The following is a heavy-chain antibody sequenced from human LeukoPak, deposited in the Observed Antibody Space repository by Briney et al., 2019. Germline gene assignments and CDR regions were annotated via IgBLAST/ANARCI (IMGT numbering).Heavy chain of an antibody. CDR3: ARDYCTSTTCPNWFDP. Sequence: SETLSLTCTVSGGSISSYYWSWIRQPAGKGLEWIGRIYTSGSTNYNPSLKSRVTMSVDTSKNQFSLKLNSVTAADTAVYYCARDYCTSTTCPNWFDPWGQGTLVTVSS. CDR1: GGSISSYY. CDR2: IYTSGST. D-gene: IGHD2-2*01. V-gene: IGHV4-4*07. J-gene: IGHJ5*02.